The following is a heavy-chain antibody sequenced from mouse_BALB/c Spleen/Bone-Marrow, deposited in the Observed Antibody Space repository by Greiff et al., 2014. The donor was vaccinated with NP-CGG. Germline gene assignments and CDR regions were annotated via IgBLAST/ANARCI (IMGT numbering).Heavy chain of an antibody. J-gene: IGHJ4*01. CDR1: GYTFTNYW. V-gene: IGHV1-87*01. CDR3: ARGISWGYDGIYAMDY. D-gene: IGHD2-14*01. CDR2: LYPGDGDT. Sequence: QVQLQQSGAELARPGASVKLSCKASGYTFTNYWMQWIKQRPGQGLEWIGALYPGDGDTSYTQKFKGKATLTADKSSTTAYMQLSSLASVDSAVYYCARGISWGYDGIYAMDYWGQGTSVTVSS.